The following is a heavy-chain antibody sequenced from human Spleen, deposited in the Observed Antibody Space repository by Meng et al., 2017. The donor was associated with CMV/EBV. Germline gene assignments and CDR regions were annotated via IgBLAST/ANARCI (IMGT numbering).Heavy chain of an antibody. Sequence: FVFSNYGMHWVRQAPGQGLEWVAFVRHDGRNKYYGDSVKGRFTVSRDNSKNTLYLQMNSLGPEDTAFYFCAKSDMAVSAMVRGGFDHWGQGTLVTVSS. D-gene: IGHD3-10*01. J-gene: IGHJ4*02. V-gene: IGHV3-30*02. CDR2: VRHDGRNK. CDR3: AKSDMAVSAMVRGGFDH. CDR1: FVFSNYG.